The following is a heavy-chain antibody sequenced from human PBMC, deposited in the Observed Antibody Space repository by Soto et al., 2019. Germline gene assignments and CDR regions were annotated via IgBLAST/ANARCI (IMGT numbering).Heavy chain of an antibody. J-gene: IGHJ4*02. D-gene: IGHD2-8*01. CDR1: GTSISSYY. V-gene: IGHV4-59*01. Sequence: SETLSLTCTVSGTSISSYYWSWIRQPPGEGLEWIANIHYSGTTNYNPSLASRVTLSVDTSKNQFSLKMTSVTAADRAMYFCARYNSYAIDYWGRGTLVTVSS. CDR2: IHYSGTT. CDR3: ARYNSYAIDY.